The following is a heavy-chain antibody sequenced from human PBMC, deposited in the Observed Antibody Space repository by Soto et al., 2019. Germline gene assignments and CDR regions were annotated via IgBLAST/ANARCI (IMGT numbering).Heavy chain of an antibody. CDR1: GYTFTSYG. CDR2: IIPIFGTA. J-gene: IGHJ4*02. CDR3: ARGTGDYFDY. D-gene: IGHD7-27*01. Sequence: GASVKVSCKASGYTFTSYGISWVRQAPGQGLEWVGGIIPIFGTANYAQKLQGRVTITADESTSTAYMELSSLRSEDTAVYYCARGTGDYFDYWGQGTLVTVSS. V-gene: IGHV1-69*13.